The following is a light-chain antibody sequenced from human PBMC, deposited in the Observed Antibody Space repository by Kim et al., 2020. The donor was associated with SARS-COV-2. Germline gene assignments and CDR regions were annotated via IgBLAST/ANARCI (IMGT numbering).Light chain of an antibody. CDR1: QYISTY. J-gene: IGKJ1*01. CDR3: LQHNSYPWT. V-gene: IGKV1-17*03. Sequence: ASVGDRVTISCRASQYISTYLAWIQQKPGNVPRRLIYDASKLQGGVPSRFSGSGSGTEFTLTISSLQPEDFATYYCLQHNSYPWTFGQGTKVEV. CDR2: DAS.